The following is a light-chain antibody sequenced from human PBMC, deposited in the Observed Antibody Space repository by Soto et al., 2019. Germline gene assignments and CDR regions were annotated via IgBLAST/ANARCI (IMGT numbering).Light chain of an antibody. CDR3: SAYTSSITLVV. CDR2: EVN. Sequence: QSALTQPASVSGSPGKSITIPCTGTSSDVGGYDYVSWYQQHPGKAPKVMIYEVNNRPSGVSNRFSGSKSGNTASLTISGLQAEDEADYYCSAYTSSITLVVVGGGTKLTVL. V-gene: IGLV2-14*01. CDR1: SSDVGGYDY. J-gene: IGLJ2*01.